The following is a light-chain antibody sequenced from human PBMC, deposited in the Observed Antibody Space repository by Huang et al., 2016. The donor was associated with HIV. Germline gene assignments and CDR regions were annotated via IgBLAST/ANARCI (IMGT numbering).Light chain of an antibody. J-gene: IGKJ4*01. CDR3: QQYGDSPLT. CDR1: QSVSSRD. V-gene: IGKV3-20*01. CDR2: GAS. Sequence: EIVLTQSPGTLSLSPGERATLSCRASQSVSSRDLAWYQQKPGQAPRLLIYGASTRATGIPDRLSGTGSGTDFTLTITRLEPEDFAIYYCQQYGDSPLTFGGGTKVEI.